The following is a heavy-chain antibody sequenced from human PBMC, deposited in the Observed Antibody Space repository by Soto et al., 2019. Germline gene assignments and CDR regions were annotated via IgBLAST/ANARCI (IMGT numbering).Heavy chain of an antibody. J-gene: IGHJ4*01. Sequence: AGVSLRVSWAASGFTFSLYSMLLVRQAPGKGLEWVSSVSSGSSYIYSADSLKGRFTISRDDAKNSLYLQMNSLRADDTAIYYCVRAPATDSRPDYWGHASLVTSPQ. CDR2: VSSGSSYI. CDR1: GFTFSLYS. V-gene: IGHV3-21*01. CDR3: VRAPATDSRPDY. D-gene: IGHD3-22*01.